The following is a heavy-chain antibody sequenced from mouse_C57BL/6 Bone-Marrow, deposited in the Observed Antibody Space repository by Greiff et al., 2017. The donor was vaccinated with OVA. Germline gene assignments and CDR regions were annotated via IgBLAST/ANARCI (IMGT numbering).Heavy chain of an antibody. CDR2: INPYNGGT. Sequence: VQLQQSGPVLVKPGASVKMSCKASGYTFTDYYMNWVKQSHGKSLEWIGVINPYNGGTSYNQKFKGKATLTVDKSSSTAYMELNSLTSEDSAVYYCARTTVVAYWYFDVWGTGTTVTVSS. J-gene: IGHJ1*03. D-gene: IGHD1-1*01. CDR3: ARTTVVAYWYFDV. CDR1: GYTFTDYY. V-gene: IGHV1-19*01.